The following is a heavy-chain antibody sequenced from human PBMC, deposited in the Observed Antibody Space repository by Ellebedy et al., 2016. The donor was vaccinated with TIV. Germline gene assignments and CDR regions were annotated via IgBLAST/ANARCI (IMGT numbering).Heavy chain of an antibody. J-gene: IGHJ4*02. CDR3: TRGSDGYGNFDY. CDR1: GFTFSGHW. V-gene: IGHV3-74*01. CDR2: INGEGSA. Sequence: GESLKISXAASGFTFSGHWMHWVRQAPEKGLVWVSRINGEGSAYYADSVKGRFTISRDNAKNTVYLQLNSLRVEDTAVYFCTRGSDGYGNFDYWGQGTLVTVTS. D-gene: IGHD5-18*01.